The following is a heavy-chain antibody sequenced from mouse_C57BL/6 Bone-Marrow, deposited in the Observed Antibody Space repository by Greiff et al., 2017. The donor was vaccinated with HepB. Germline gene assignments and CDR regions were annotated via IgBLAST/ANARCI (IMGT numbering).Heavy chain of an antibody. V-gene: IGHV5-17*01. D-gene: IGHD2-3*01. Sequence: VKLVASGGGLVKPGGSLKLSCAASGFPFSDYGMHWVRQAPEKGLEWVAYISSGSSTIYYADTVKGRFTISRDNAKNTLFLQMTSLRSEDTAMYYCARGYYPYFDYWGQGTTLTVSS. CDR3: ARGYYPYFDY. CDR2: ISSGSSTI. CDR1: GFPFSDYG. J-gene: IGHJ2*01.